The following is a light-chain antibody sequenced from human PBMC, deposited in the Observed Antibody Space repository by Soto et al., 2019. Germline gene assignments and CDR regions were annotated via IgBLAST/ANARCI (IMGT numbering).Light chain of an antibody. CDR1: QSVSSN. V-gene: IGKV3-15*01. CDR2: GAS. Sequence: EIVMTQSPATLSVSPGERATLSCRASQSVSSNLAWYQQKPGQAPRLLIYGASTRATGIPARFSGSGSGTEFTLTISSLQSEDFAVYYCQQYNNWPGFGLGTKVEIK. CDR3: QQYNNWPG. J-gene: IGKJ1*01.